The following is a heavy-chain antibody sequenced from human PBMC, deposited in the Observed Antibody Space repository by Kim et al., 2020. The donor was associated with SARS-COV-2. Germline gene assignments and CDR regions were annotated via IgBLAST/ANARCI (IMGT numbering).Heavy chain of an antibody. D-gene: IGHD4-17*01. CDR1: GGSISSGDYY. V-gene: IGHV4-30-4*01. J-gene: IGHJ6*02. CDR2: IYYSGST. CDR3: ARDYGDPYYYYGMDV. Sequence: SETLSLTCTVSGGSISSGDYYWSWIRQPPGKGLEWIGYIYYSGSTYYNPSLKSRVTISVDTSKNQFSLKLSSVTAADTAVYYCARDYGDPYYYYGMDVWGQGTTVTVSS.